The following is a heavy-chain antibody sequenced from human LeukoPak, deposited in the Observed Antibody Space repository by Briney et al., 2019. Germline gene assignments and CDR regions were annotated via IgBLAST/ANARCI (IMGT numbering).Heavy chain of an antibody. CDR2: ISGSGGST. V-gene: IGHV3-23*01. Sequence: GGSLRLSCAASGFTFSSYAMSWVRQAPGKGLEWVSAISGSGGSTYYADSVKGRFTISRDNSKNTLYLQMNSLRAEDTAVYYCANSPSVWGSYYGGYYYYVMDVGGKGTRATVSS. J-gene: IGHJ6*04. CDR3: ANSPSVWGSYYGGYYYYVMDV. CDR1: GFTFSSYA. D-gene: IGHD3-16*01.